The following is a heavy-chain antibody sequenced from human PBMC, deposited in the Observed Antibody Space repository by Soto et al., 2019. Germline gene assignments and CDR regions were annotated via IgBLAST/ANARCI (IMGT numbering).Heavy chain of an antibody. CDR1: GFTSGSYT. J-gene: IGHJ4*02. V-gene: IGHV3-21*01. CDR3: ARDNGPYDY. Sequence: EVQLVESGGGWFNLGGSLGLSCAASGFTSGSYTRTWVRKAQGKGLEWVSSISSSSSYIYYADSVKGRFTISRDNAKNSLYLQMNSLRAEDTAVYYCARDNGPYDYWGQGTLVTVSS. CDR2: ISSSSSYI.